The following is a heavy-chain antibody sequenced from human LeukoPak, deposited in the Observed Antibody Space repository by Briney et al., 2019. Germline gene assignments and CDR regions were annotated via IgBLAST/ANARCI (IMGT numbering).Heavy chain of an antibody. V-gene: IGHV1-69-2*01. J-gene: IGHJ4*02. Sequence: ASVKVSCKASGYTFTDYYMHWVQQAPGKGLEWMGLVDPEDGETIYAEKFQGRVTITADTSTDTAYMELSSLRSEDTAVYYCTTLPAVEGYWGQGTLVTVSS. CDR1: GYTFTDYY. CDR3: TTLPAVEGY. D-gene: IGHD3-3*01. CDR2: VDPEDGET.